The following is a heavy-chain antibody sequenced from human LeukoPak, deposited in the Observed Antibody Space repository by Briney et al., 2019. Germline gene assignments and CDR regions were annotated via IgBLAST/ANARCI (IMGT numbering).Heavy chain of an antibody. D-gene: IGHD3-10*01. CDR3: AKAQSPWFGEVPNDC. CDR2: IWHDGRDK. V-gene: IGHV3-30*02. J-gene: IGHJ4*02. CDR1: GFTFSSYE. Sequence: GGSLRLSCAASGFTFSSYEMNWVRQAPGKGLEWVTFIWHDGRDKYYADSVKGRFTITRDNSKNTLYLQMNSLRPGDTAIYYCAKAQSPWFGEVPNDCWGQGTLVTVSS.